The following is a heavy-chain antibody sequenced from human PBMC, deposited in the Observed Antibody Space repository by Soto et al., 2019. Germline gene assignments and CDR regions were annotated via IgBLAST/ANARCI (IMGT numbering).Heavy chain of an antibody. V-gene: IGHV4-59*01. D-gene: IGHD6-13*01. J-gene: IGHJ6*02. Sequence: SETLSLTCTVSGGSISSYYWSWIRQPPGKGLEWIGYIYYSGSTNYNPSLKSRVTISVDTSKNQFSLKLSSVTAADTAVYYCARHIYSSSWYAYYYYGMDVWGQGTTVTVSS. CDR2: IYYSGST. CDR3: ARHIYSSSWYAYYYYGMDV. CDR1: GGSISSYY.